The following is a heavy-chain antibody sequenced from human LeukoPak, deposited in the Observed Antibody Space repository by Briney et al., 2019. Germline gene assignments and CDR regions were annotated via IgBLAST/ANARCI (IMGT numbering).Heavy chain of an antibody. CDR1: GYTFTGYY. Sequence: ASVKVSCKASGYTFTGYYMHWVRQAPGQGLEWMGWINPNSGGTNYAQKFQGRVTMTRDTSISTAYMGLSRLRSDDTAVYYCARVRALNYDILTGYDLVSGFDYWGQGTLVTVSS. CDR2: INPNSGGT. D-gene: IGHD3-9*01. V-gene: IGHV1-2*02. J-gene: IGHJ4*02. CDR3: ARVRALNYDILTGYDLVSGFDY.